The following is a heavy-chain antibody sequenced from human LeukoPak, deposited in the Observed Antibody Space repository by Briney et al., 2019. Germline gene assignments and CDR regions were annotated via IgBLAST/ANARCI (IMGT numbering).Heavy chain of an antibody. Sequence: SQTLSLTCAISGDSVSSNSAAWNWIRQSPSRGLEWLGRTYYRSKWYNDYAVSVKSRITINPDTSKNQFSLQLNSVTPEDTAVYYCARGVVVPAAIRGSLFDPWGQGTLVTVSS. CDR3: ARGVVVPAAIRGSLFDP. CDR1: GDSVSSNSAA. V-gene: IGHV6-1*01. D-gene: IGHD2-2*02. CDR2: TYYRSKWYN. J-gene: IGHJ5*02.